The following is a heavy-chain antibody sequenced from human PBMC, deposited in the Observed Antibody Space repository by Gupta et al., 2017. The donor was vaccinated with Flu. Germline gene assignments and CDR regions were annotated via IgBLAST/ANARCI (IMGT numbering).Heavy chain of an antibody. V-gene: IGHV4-4*02. CDR1: GASVSSTGW. CDR3: AKRHDGYRYDLDV. D-gene: IGHD5-24*01. Sequence: QVQLRESGPGLVKPSGTLSLTCAVPGASVSSTGWWSWVRQSPGKGLEWIGETYHSGITSYNPSLKSRVTISLDKSENQFSLKLTSVTAADTAVYYCAKRHDGYRYDLDVWGQGTTVTVSS. J-gene: IGHJ6*02. CDR2: TYHSGIT.